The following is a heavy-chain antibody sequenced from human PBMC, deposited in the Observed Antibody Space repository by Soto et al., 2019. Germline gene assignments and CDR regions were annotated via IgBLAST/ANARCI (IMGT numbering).Heavy chain of an antibody. CDR2: IIPIFGTA. D-gene: IGHD6-13*01. Sequence: ASVKVSCKASGGTFSSYAISWVRQAPGQGLEWMGGIIPIFGTANYAQKFQGRVTITADESTSTAYMELSSLRSEDTAVYYCARAIAAAGGNYYYYYGMDVWGQGTTVTVSS. V-gene: IGHV1-69*13. J-gene: IGHJ6*02. CDR3: ARAIAAAGGNYYYYYGMDV. CDR1: GGTFSSYA.